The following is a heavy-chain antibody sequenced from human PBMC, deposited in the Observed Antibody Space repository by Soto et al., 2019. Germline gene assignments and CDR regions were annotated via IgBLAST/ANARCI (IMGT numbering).Heavy chain of an antibody. CDR2: INHSGTT. V-gene: IGHV4-34*01. D-gene: IGHD3-3*01. J-gene: IGHJ5*02. Sequence: QVQLQQWGAGLLKPSETLSLTCAVYGGSFSGSYWAWIRQPPGKGLEWIGDINHSGTTNYNPSLKSRVTISVDTSKGQLSLRLSSVTAADTAVYYCARGRFLGWFTGWFDPLGQGPLVTVSS. CDR3: ARGRFLGWFTGWFDP. CDR1: GGSFSGSY.